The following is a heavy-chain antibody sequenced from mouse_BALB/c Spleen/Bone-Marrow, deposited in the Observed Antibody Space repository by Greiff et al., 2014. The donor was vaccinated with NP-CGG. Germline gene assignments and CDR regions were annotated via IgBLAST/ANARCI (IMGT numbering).Heavy chain of an antibody. CDR2: ISSGGSYT. CDR3: ARQTYDDYEGYFDY. J-gene: IGHJ2*01. Sequence: EVQRVESGGDLVKPGGSLKLSCAASGFTFSSYGMSWVRQTPDKRLEWVATISSGGSYTYYPASVKGRFTISRDNAKNTLYLQMSSLKSEDTAMYYCARQTYDDYEGYFDYWGQGTTLTVSS. D-gene: IGHD2-4*01. V-gene: IGHV5-6*01. CDR1: GFTFSSYG.